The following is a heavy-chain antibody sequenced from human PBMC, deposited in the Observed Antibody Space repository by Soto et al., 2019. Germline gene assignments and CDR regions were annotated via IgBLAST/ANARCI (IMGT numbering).Heavy chain of an antibody. CDR1: GGTFSSYA. Sequence: ASVKVSCKASGGTFSSYAISWVRQAPGQGLEWMGGIIPIFGTANYAQKFQGRVTITADESTSTAYMELSSLRSEDTAVYYCARASLVGATTYNCFDPWGQGTLVTVSS. CDR2: IIPIFGTA. CDR3: ARASLVGATTYNCFDP. J-gene: IGHJ5*02. D-gene: IGHD1-26*01. V-gene: IGHV1-69*13.